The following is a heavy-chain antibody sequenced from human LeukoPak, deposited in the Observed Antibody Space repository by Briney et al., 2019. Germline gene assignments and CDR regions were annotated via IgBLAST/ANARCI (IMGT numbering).Heavy chain of an antibody. J-gene: IGHJ4*02. CDR3: ARDNYYDSSGYNFDY. D-gene: IGHD3-22*01. CDR2: ISAYNGNT. V-gene: IGHV1-18*01. CDR1: GYTFTSYG. Sequence: GASVKVSCKASGYTFTSYGISWVRQAPGQGLEWMGWISAYNGNTNYAQKLQGRDTMTTDTSTSTAYMELRSLRSDDTAVYYCARDNYYDSSGYNFDYWGQGTLVTVSS.